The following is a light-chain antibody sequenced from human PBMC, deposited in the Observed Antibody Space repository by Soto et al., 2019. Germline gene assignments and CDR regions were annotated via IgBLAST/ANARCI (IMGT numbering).Light chain of an antibody. Sequence: EIVLTQSPATLSLSPGERATLSCRASQSVDSYLTWYHQKPGQAPRLLIYDVSKRATGIPVRFSGSGSGTDFTLTISSLEPEDVAVYYCQQRSNWPLTFGGGTKVEIK. CDR1: QSVDSY. CDR3: QQRSNWPLT. J-gene: IGKJ4*01. CDR2: DVS. V-gene: IGKV3-11*01.